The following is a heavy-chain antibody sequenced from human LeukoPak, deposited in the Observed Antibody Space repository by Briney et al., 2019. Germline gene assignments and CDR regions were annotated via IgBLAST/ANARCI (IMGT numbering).Heavy chain of an antibody. Sequence: GGSLRLSCAASGFTLSSYSMNWVRQAPGKGLEWVSCISSSSSSSNYIYYADSVKGRFTISGDNAKNSLYLQMNSLRAEDTAVYYRARGGRGEFDYWGQGTLVTVSS. J-gene: IGHJ4*02. D-gene: IGHD1-26*01. CDR3: ARGGRGEFDY. V-gene: IGHV3-21*04. CDR1: GFTLSSYS. CDR2: ISSSSSSSNYI.